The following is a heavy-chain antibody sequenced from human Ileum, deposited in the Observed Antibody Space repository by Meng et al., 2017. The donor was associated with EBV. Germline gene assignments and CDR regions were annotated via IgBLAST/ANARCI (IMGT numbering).Heavy chain of an antibody. CDR3: AREARSSGYHPGIGP. J-gene: IGHJ5*02. CDR1: GGFFSGYY. Sequence: QVQLQQWGAXLLKLXXXLFLTFAVYGGFFSGYYWSWIRQSPGKGLEWIGGINHSGSTNYNPSLKSRVTISVDTSKNQFSLKLTSVTAADTAVYYCAREARSSGYHPGIGPWGQGTLVTVSS. V-gene: IGHV4-34*02. CDR2: INHSGST. D-gene: IGHD3-22*01.